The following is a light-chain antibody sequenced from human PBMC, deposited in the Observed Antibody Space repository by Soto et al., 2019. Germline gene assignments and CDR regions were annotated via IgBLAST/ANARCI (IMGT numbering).Light chain of an antibody. J-gene: IGKJ5*01. Sequence: VVLTQSKGTLSLSPGERATLSCRASESVSSSYLAWYQQKPGQAPRLLIYGASSRATGIPDRFSGSGSGTDFTLSISRLEPEDFAVYHCQQYSSSPRTFGQGTRLEVK. CDR2: GAS. CDR1: ESVSSSY. V-gene: IGKV3-20*01. CDR3: QQYSSSPRT.